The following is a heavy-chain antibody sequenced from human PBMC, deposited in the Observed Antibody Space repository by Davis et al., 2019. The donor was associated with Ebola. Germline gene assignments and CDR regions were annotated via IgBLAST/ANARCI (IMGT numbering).Heavy chain of an antibody. V-gene: IGHV3-23*01. CDR1: GLTFSTYG. Sequence: GESLKISCAASGLTFSTYGMSWVRQAPGKGLEWASDINGNDGSTYYADSVKGRFTISRDNSKNTLYLQLNSLRVEDTAVYYCARVPISYRPGYMDVWGNGTTVTVSS. J-gene: IGHJ6*03. D-gene: IGHD3-3*01. CDR3: ARVPISYRPGYMDV. CDR2: INGNDGST.